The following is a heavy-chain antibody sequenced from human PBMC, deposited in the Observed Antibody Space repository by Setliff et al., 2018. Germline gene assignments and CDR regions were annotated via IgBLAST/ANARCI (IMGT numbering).Heavy chain of an antibody. V-gene: IGHV1-18*04. CDR1: GYTFTGYY. J-gene: IGHJ4*02. CDR3: AREPFTRVTSIVVVPAAAPY. CDR2: ISAYNGNT. Sequence: ASVKVSCKASGYTFTGYYMHWVRQAPGQGLEWMGWISAYNGNTNYAQKFQGRVTITADKSTSTAYMELSSLRSEDTAVYYCAREPFTRVTSIVVVPAAAPYWGQGTLVTVSS. D-gene: IGHD2-2*01.